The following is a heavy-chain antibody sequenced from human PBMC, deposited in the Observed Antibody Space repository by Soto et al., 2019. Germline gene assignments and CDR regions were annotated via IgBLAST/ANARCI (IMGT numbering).Heavy chain of an antibody. J-gene: IGHJ4*02. V-gene: IGHV3-23*01. CDR2: IRGSADST. CDR1: GFTFSSYA. CDR3: AKETAGKT. D-gene: IGHD1-1*01. Sequence: EVQLLESGGGLVQPGGSLSLSCEASGFTFSSYAMIWVRHAPGKGLEWVSGIRGSADSTYYAGSGKGRFTIASDNSKNTLYLQMSSLRAEDTAVYYCAKETAGKTWGQGTLVTVSS.